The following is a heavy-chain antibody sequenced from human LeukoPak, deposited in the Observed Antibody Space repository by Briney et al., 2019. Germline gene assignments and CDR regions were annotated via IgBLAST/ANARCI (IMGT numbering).Heavy chain of an antibody. D-gene: IGHD3-22*01. CDR3: ARGIEVGSGYMDV. CDR2: ISSSGSPI. V-gene: IGHV3-11*04. J-gene: IGHJ6*03. CDR1: GFTFSDYY. Sequence: GGSLRLSCAASGFTFSDYYMSWIRQAPGKGLEWVAYISSSGSPIFYIDSVKGRFAISRDNAKNSLYLQLHSLRAEDTAVYYCARGIEVGSGYMDVWGKGTTVTISS.